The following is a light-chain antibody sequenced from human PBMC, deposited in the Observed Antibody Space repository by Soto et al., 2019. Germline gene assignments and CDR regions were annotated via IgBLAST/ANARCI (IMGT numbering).Light chain of an antibody. J-gene: IGKJ4*01. Sequence: EIVLTQSPGTLSLSPGERATLSCRASQSLSSSYLAWYQQKPGQAPRLLIYGASSRATGIPDRFSGSGSGTDFTLTISRLEPEDFAVYYCQRYGTLPSLTFGGGTKGEIK. V-gene: IGKV3-20*01. CDR3: QRYGTLPSLT. CDR1: QSLSSSY. CDR2: GAS.